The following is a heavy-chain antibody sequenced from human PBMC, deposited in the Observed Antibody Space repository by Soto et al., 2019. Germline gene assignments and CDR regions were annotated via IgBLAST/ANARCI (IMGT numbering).Heavy chain of an antibody. CDR2: IKQDGSEK. CDR3: ARELSYGSGGGTYYYYGMDV. CDR1: GFTFSSYW. V-gene: IGHV3-7*05. D-gene: IGHD3-10*01. Sequence: GGSLRLSCAASGFTFSSYWMSWVRQAPGKGLEWVANIKQDGSEKYYVDSVKGRFTISRDNAKNSLYLQMNSLRAEDTAVYYCARELSYGSGGGTYYYYGMDVWGQGTTVTVSS. J-gene: IGHJ6*02.